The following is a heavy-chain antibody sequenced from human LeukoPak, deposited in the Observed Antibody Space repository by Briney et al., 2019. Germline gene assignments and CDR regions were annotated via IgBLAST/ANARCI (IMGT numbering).Heavy chain of an antibody. CDR3: ARDRCSSISCHLLNWFDP. Sequence: PSETLSLTCTVSGGSITDYYWSWIRHSSGKGLEWIAYMYYSASAYYRPSLKSRVTMSVDTSKNQFSLKLNSVTAADTAVYYCARDRCSSISCHLLNWFDPWGQGTLVTVSS. J-gene: IGHJ5*02. CDR1: GGSITDYY. V-gene: IGHV4-59*12. D-gene: IGHD2-2*01. CDR2: MYYSASA.